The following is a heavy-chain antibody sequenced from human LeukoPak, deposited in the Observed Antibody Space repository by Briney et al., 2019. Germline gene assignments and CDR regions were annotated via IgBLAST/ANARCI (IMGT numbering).Heavy chain of an antibody. D-gene: IGHD6-19*01. CDR1: GYSFTSYW. Sequence: GESLKISCKGSGYSFTSYWIGWVRQMPGKGLEWMGIIYPGDSDTRYSPSFQGQVTISADKSISTAYLQWSSLKASDTAMYYCARQARYSSGWYRWFDPWGQGTLVTVSS. CDR2: IYPGDSDT. V-gene: IGHV5-51*01. CDR3: ARQARYSSGWYRWFDP. J-gene: IGHJ5*02.